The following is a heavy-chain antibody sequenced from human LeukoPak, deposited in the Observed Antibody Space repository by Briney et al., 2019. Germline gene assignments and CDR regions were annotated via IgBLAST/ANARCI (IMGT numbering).Heavy chain of an antibody. D-gene: IGHD3-10*01. CDR2: ISGSGGST. J-gene: IGHJ4*02. Sequence: GGSLRLSCAASGFTFSNYDMSWVRQAPGKGLEWVSAISGSGGSTYYADSVKGRFTISRDNSKNTLYLQMNSLRAEDTAVYYCAKSYGSGSPSFDYWGQGTLVTVSS. CDR3: AKSYGSGSPSFDY. V-gene: IGHV3-23*01. CDR1: GFTFSNYD.